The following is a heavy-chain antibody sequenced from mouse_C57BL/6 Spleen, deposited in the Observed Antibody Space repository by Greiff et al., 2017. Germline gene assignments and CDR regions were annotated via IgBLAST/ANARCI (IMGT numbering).Heavy chain of an antibody. Sequence: QVQLQQSGAELVRPGASVTLSCKASGYTFTAYEMHWVKQTPVHGLEWIGAIDPETGGTAYTQKFKGTAILTADKSSSTAYMELRSLTSEDSAVYYCTRGKLGLYYFDYWGQGTTLTVSS. CDR3: TRGKLGLYYFDY. CDR2: IDPETGGT. V-gene: IGHV1-15*01. J-gene: IGHJ2*01. CDR1: GYTFTAYE. D-gene: IGHD4-1*01.